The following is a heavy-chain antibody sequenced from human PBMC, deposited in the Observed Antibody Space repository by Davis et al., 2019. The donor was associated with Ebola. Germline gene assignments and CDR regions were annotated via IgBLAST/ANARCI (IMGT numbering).Heavy chain of an antibody. V-gene: IGHV6-1*01. CDR1: GDSVSSSSAA. CDR3: VRVQWRAGKAFDI. Sequence: HSQTLSLTCAISGDSVSSSSAAWNWIRQSPSRGLEWLGRTYYTSKWFNDYAVFLQGRITINPDTSKNQLSLQLSSVTPEDTAVYYCVRVQWRAGKAFDIWGQGTMVTVSS. D-gene: IGHD6-19*01. CDR2: TYYTSKWFN. J-gene: IGHJ3*02.